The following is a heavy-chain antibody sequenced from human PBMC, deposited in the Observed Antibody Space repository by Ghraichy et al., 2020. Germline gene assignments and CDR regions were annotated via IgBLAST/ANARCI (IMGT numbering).Heavy chain of an antibody. CDR3: ARGHDYGDYDVYAFDI. V-gene: IGHV3-21*01. D-gene: IGHD4-17*01. J-gene: IGHJ3*02. CDR1: GFTFSSYS. CDR2: ISSSSSYI. Sequence: GGSLRLSCAASGFTFSSYSMNWVRQAPGKGLEWVSSISSSSSYIYYADSVKGRFTISRDNAKNSLYLQMNSLRAEDTAVYYCARGHDYGDYDVYAFDIWGQGTMVTVSS.